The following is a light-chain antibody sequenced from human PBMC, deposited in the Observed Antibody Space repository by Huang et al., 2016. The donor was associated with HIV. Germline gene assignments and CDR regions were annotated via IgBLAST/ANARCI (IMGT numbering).Light chain of an antibody. CDR2: TAS. CDR1: QSVNTN. Sequence: VMMSQSPATLAASPGERVTLSCGASQSVNTNLAWYQQKPGQPPILLISTASTRATGVPARFAGSGSGTGFTLTIDSLQSDDFAVYYCQQYNKWTPEYTFGQGTRLEIK. V-gene: IGKV3-15*01. J-gene: IGKJ2*01. CDR3: QQYNKWTPEYT.